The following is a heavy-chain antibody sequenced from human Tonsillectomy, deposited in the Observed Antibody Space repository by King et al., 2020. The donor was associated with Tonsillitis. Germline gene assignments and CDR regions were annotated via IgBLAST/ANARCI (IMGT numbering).Heavy chain of an antibody. V-gene: IGHV4-61*01. J-gene: IGHJ4*02. Sequence: QLQESGPGLVKPSETLSLTCTVSGGSVSSGSYYWSWIRQPPGKGLEWIGYIYYSGSTNYNPSLKSRVTISVDTSKNQFSLKLSSVTAADTAVYYCARDLYSSGCYYFDSWGQGTLVTVSS. CDR2: IYYSGST. CDR3: ARDLYSSGCYYFDS. D-gene: IGHD6-19*01. CDR1: GGSVSSGSYY.